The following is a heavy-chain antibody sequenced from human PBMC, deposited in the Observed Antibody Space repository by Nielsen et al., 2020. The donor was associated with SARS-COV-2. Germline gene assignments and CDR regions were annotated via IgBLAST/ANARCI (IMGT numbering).Heavy chain of an antibody. CDR2: IKSKTDGGTT. J-gene: IGHJ6*02. D-gene: IGHD2-21*02. CDR3: TTDRSTAGV. V-gene: IGHV3-15*01. Sequence: WIRQPPGKGLEWVGRIKSKTDGGTTDYAAPVKGRFTISRDDSKNTLYLQMNSLKTEDTAVYYCTTDRSTAGVWGQGTTVIVSS.